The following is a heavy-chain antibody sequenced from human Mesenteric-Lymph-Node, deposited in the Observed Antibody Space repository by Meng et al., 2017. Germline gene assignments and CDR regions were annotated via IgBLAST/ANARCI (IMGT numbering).Heavy chain of an antibody. CDR3: AKEWIEIGHPHFDH. Sequence: EVQLLQSGGDWVQPGGSLRLSCAVSGLTFRNYAMSWLRKAPGKGLEWVSGITSNGDSTYYIDSVKGRFTISRDKFKNTLYLQMNSLRAEDTAIYYCAKEWIEIGHPHFDHWGQGSLVTVSS. CDR1: GLTFRNYA. J-gene: IGHJ4*02. V-gene: IGHV3-23*01. CDR2: ITSNGDST. D-gene: IGHD5-12*01.